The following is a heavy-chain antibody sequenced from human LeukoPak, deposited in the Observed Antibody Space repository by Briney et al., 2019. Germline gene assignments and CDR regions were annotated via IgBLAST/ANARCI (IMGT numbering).Heavy chain of an antibody. V-gene: IGHV4-39*01. CDR3: ARGDCSGGSCYLFDY. CDR1: GGSISSSSYY. CDR2: IYYSGST. D-gene: IGHD2-15*01. J-gene: IGHJ4*02. Sequence: SETLSLTCTVSGGSISSSSYYWGWIRQPPGKGLEWIGSIYYSGSTYYNPSLKSRVTISVDTSKNQFSLKLSSVTAADTAVYYCARGDCSGGSCYLFDYWGQGALVTVSS.